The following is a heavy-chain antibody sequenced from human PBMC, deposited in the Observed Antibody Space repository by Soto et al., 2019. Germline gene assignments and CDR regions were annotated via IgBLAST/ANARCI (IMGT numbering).Heavy chain of an antibody. D-gene: IGHD3-10*01. Sequence: QVQLVQSGAEVKKPGSSVKVSCKASGGIFSTYAISWLRQAPGQGLDWMGGIIPIFGTPNYAQSFQGRVTITAEESTHTAYIELSRLKSEATAVYYCASDRDDYGSGNYYNRIDFWGQGTLVTVSS. CDR1: GGIFSTYA. CDR2: IIPIFGTP. V-gene: IGHV1-69*01. CDR3: ASDRDDYGSGNYYNRIDF. J-gene: IGHJ4*02.